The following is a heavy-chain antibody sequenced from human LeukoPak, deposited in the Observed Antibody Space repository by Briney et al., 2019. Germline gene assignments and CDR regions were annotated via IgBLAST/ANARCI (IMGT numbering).Heavy chain of an antibody. CDR1: GFTFSRYS. J-gene: IGHJ6*03. V-gene: IGHV4-34*01. D-gene: IGHD3-16*01. CDR3: ARVKDPGGYYYYYYMDV. CDR2: INHSGGT. Sequence: PGGSLRLSCAASGFTFSRYSMNWVRQPPGKGLEWIGEINHSGGTKYNPSLKSRVTISVDTSKNQFSLKLSSVTAADTAMYYCARVKDPGGYYYYYYMDVWGKGTTVTVSS.